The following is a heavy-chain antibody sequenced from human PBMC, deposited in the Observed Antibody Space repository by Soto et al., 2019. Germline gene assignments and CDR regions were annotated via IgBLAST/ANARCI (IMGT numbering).Heavy chain of an antibody. J-gene: IGHJ6*02. CDR2: IYYSGST. V-gene: IGHV4-61*01. CDR1: GVSVSSGSYY. CDR3: ARVRTTEGPYYYYGMDV. D-gene: IGHD4-4*01. Sequence: SETLSLTCTVSGVSVSSGSYYWSWIRQPPGKGLEWIGYIYYSGSTNYNPSLKSRVTISVDTSKNQFSLKLSSVTAADTAVYYCARVRTTEGPYYYYGMDVWGQGTTVTVSS.